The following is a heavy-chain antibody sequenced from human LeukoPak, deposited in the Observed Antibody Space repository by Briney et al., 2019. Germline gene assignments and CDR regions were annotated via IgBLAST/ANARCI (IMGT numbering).Heavy chain of an antibody. J-gene: IGHJ5*02. CDR2: ISAYHGNT. D-gene: IGHD3-22*01. Sequence: ASVKVSCKGSGYTFNSHGITWVRQAPGQGLEWMGWISAYHGNTNYAQKLQGRVTLTTDTSTSTAYMELRSLRSDDTAVYYCARDQYYDSKGWFDPRGQGTLVTVSS. CDR1: GYTFNSHG. V-gene: IGHV1-18*01. CDR3: ARDQYYDSKGWFDP.